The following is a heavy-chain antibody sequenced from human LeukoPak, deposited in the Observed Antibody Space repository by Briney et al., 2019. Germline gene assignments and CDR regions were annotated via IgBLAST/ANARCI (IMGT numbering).Heavy chain of an antibody. CDR2: IYYSGST. D-gene: IGHD5-18*01. CDR3: VSHPYSSYYYHMDV. J-gene: IGHJ6*02. V-gene: IGHV4-59*01. CDR1: GGSISSYY. Sequence: SETLSLTCTVSGGSISSYYWSWIRQPPGKGLEWIGYIYYSGSTNYNPSLKSRVTISVDTSKNQFSLKLSSVTAADTAVYYCVSHPYSSYYYHMDVWGRGTTVTVSS.